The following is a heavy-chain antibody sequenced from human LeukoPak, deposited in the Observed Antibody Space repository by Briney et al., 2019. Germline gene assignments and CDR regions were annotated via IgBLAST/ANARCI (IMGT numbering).Heavy chain of an antibody. CDR1: GFTFDDYA. CDR2: ITWDGGNT. CDR3: AKAEGDYYYHYYMDV. Sequence: PGGSLRLSCAASGFTFDDYAMHWVRQAPGKGLEWVSLITWDGGNTYYADSVKGRFTISRDNNKNSLYLQMNSLRAEDTALYYCAKAEGDYYYHYYMDVWGKGTTVTVSS. V-gene: IGHV3-43D*03. J-gene: IGHJ6*03.